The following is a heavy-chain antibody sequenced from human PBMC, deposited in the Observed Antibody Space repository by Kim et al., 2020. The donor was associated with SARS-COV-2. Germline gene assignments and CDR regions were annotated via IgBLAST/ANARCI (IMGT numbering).Heavy chain of an antibody. V-gene: IGHV4-59*01. J-gene: IGHJ4*02. Sequence: SETLSLTCTVSGGSISSYYWSWIRQPPGKGLEWIGYIYYSGSTNYNPSLKSRVTISVDTSKNQFSLKLSSVTAADTAVYYCARSAARLWLDDDYWGQGTLVTVSS. CDR2: IYYSGST. CDR1: GGSISSYY. D-gene: IGHD3-10*01. CDR3: ARSAARLWLDDDY.